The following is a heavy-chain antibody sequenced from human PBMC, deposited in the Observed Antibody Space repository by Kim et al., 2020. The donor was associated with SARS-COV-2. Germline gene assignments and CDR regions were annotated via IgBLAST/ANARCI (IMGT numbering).Heavy chain of an antibody. V-gene: IGHV1-18*01. Sequence: ASVKVSCKASGYTFTSYGISWVRQAPGQGLEWMGWISAYNGNTNYAQKLQGRVTMTTDTSTSTAYMELRSLRSDDTAVYYCARDRGVGDYGSNFIDYWGQGTLVTVSS. CDR1: GYTFTSYG. D-gene: IGHD4-17*01. CDR2: ISAYNGNT. CDR3: ARDRGVGDYGSNFIDY. J-gene: IGHJ4*02.